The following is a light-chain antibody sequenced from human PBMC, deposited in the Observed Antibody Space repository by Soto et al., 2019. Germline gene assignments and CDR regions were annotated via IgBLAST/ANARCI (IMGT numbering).Light chain of an antibody. CDR3: QQYNNWPPKGT. J-gene: IGKJ5*01. Sequence: EIVMTQSPATLSVSPGERVTLSYRARQSVGSNLAWYQQKPGQAPRLLIYDASTRATGIPVRFSGSGSGTEFTLTISSLQSEDFAVYYCQQYNNWPPKGTFGQGARLDIK. CDR2: DAS. CDR1: QSVGSN. V-gene: IGKV3-15*01.